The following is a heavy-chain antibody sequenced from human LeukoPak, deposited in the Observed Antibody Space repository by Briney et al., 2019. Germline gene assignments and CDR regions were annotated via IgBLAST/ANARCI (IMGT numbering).Heavy chain of an antibody. CDR2: ISGSGGST. D-gene: IGHD6-19*01. CDR1: GFTFSSYA. V-gene: IGHV3-23*01. Sequence: GGSLRLSCAASGFTFSSYAMSWVRQAPGKGLEWVSAISGSGGSTYYADSVKGRFTISRDNFKNTLYLQMNSLRAEDTAVYYCAKGSYSSGWYVPSHYFDYWGQGTLVTVSS. J-gene: IGHJ4*02. CDR3: AKGSYSSGWYVPSHYFDY.